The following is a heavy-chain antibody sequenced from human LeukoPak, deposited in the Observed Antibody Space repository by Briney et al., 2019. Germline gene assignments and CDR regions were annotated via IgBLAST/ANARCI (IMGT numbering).Heavy chain of an antibody. CDR3: TTDALTPDFYDFWSGYYRINDY. Sequence: GGSLRLSCAASGFTFSNAWMSWVRQAPGKGLEWVGRIKSKTDGGTTDYAAPVEGRFTISRDDSKNTLYLRMNSLKTEDTAVYYCTTDALTPDFYDFWSGYYRINDYWGQGTLVTVSS. J-gene: IGHJ4*02. CDR2: IKSKTDGGTT. V-gene: IGHV3-15*01. D-gene: IGHD3-3*01. CDR1: GFTFSNAW.